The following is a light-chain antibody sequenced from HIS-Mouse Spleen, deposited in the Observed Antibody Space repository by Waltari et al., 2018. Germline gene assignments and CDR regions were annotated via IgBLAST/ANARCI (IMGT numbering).Light chain of an antibody. V-gene: IGLV2-23*01. J-gene: IGLJ3*02. CDR1: SSDVGGYYL. CDR3: CSYAGSSTLV. CDR2: EGS. Sequence: QSALTQPASASGSPGQSITISCTGTSSDVGGYYLGFRYQQHPGKAPKLMIYEGSKRPSGVSNRFSGSKSGNTASLTISGLQAEDEADYYCCSYAGSSTLVFGGGTKLTVL.